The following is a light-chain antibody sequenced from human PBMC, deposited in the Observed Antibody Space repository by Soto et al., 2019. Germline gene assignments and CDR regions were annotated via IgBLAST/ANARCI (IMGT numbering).Light chain of an antibody. CDR1: QSVSSF. CDR2: DVS. Sequence: EIVLTQSPDTLSLSPGERATLSCRASQSVSSFVAWYQQRPGQPPRLLIYDVSKRATGSPIRFSGSGSGTDFNLTISSLEPEDFAVYYCQQRINWPFTFGGGTKVEIK. CDR3: QQRINWPFT. J-gene: IGKJ4*01. V-gene: IGKV3-11*01.